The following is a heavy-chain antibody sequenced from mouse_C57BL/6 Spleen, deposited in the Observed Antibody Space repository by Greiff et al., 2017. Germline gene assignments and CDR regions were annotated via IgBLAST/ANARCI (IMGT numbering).Heavy chain of an antibody. CDR3: ARAGPYAMDY. J-gene: IGHJ4*01. V-gene: IGHV1-26*01. CDR1: GYTFTDYY. Sequence: VQLQQSGPELVKPGASVKLSCKASGYTFTDYYMNWVKQSPGKSLEWIGDINPNNGGTSYNQKFKGKATLTVDKSSSTAYMELRSLTSEDSAVYYGARAGPYAMDYWGQGTSVTVSS. CDR2: INPNNGGT.